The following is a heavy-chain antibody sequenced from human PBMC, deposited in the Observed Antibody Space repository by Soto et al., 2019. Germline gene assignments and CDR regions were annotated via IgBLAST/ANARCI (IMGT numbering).Heavy chain of an antibody. V-gene: IGHV1-2*02. J-gene: IGHJ4*02. Sequence: EASVKVSCKASGYTFTGYYIHWVRQAPGQGLEWVGEISPKSGGTRYAQKFQGRVTMTKDTSITTVYMELTNLSPDDTAVYYCGRGRSGELVVFYWGQGTLVTVSS. CDR2: ISPKSGGT. CDR3: GRGRSGELVVFY. CDR1: GYTFTGYY. D-gene: IGHD1-7*01.